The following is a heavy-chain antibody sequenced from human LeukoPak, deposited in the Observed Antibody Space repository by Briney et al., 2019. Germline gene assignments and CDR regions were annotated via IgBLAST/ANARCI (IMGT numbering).Heavy chain of an antibody. CDR3: ARGIMTTAPTFDY. J-gene: IGHJ4*02. D-gene: IGHD4-17*01. V-gene: IGHV4-59*01. CDR1: GGSINGYY. CDR2: VYYSAST. Sequence: SETLSLTCTVSGGSINGYYWSWIRQPPGKGLEWIGFVYYSASTNYNPSLKSRVTISVDTSKKQFSLRLSSVTAAETAVYYCARGIMTTAPTFDYWGQGTLVTVSS.